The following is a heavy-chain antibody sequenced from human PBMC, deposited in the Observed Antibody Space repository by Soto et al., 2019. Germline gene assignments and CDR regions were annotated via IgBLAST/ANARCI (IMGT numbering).Heavy chain of an antibody. CDR2: ISGSGGST. CDR1: GFTFSSYA. V-gene: IGHV3-23*01. CDR3: ARGVSGARNSDYDFWSGYYTGQSDY. Sequence: SLRLSCAASGFTFSSYAMSWVRQAPGKGLEWVSAISGSGGSTYYADSVKGRFTISRDNSKNTLYLQMNSLRAEDTAVYYCARGVSGARNSDYDFWSGYYTGQSDYWGQGTLVTVSS. J-gene: IGHJ4*02. D-gene: IGHD3-3*01.